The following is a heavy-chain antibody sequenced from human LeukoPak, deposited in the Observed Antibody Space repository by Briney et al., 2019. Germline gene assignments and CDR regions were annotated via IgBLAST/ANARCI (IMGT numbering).Heavy chain of an antibody. CDR2: ICGSGGST. CDR3: AKVDGYSYGSKLGLFDY. J-gene: IGHJ4*02. D-gene: IGHD5-18*01. Sequence: GGSLRLSCAASGFTFSGYAMSWVRQAPGKGLEWVSAICGSGGSTYYADSVKGRFTISRDNSKNTVYLQMNSLRAEDTAVYYCAKVDGYSYGSKLGLFDYWGQGTLVTVSS. V-gene: IGHV3-23*01. CDR1: GFTFSGYA.